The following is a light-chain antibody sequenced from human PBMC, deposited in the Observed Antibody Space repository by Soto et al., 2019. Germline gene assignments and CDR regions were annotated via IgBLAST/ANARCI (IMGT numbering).Light chain of an antibody. CDR2: GNS. CDR1: SSNIGAGYD. CDR3: QSYDSSLSGGV. V-gene: IGLV1-40*01. Sequence: QSVLTQPPSVSGAPGQRVTISCTGSSSNIGAGYDVHWYQQLPGTAPNLLIYGNSNRPSGVPDRFSGSKSGTSASLAITGLRAEDEADYYCQSYDSSLSGGVFGGGTKVTVL. J-gene: IGLJ3*02.